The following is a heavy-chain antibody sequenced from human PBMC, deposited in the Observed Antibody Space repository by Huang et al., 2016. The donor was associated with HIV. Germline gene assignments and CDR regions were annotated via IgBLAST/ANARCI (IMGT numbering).Heavy chain of an antibody. D-gene: IGHD1-20*01. J-gene: IGHJ4*02. Sequence: QLQLQGSGPRLVKPSETLPLTCTVSGGSISSSSYRWGWIRQSPGKGREWVGWIYDGGRTHHNPPRKSRLTMSVDTSKNHFSLRLTSVTAADTAVYYCAGSYNWNSVDYWGQGTLVTVSS. CDR3: AGSYNWNSVDY. V-gene: IGHV4-39*02. CDR1: GGSISSSSYR. CDR2: IYDGGRT.